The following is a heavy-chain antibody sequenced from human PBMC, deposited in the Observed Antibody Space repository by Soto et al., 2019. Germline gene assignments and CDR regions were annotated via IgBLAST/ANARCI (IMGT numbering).Heavy chain of an antibody. CDR3: ATCSRGGDMDYYYGMDV. D-gene: IGHD3-16*01. V-gene: IGHV1-24*01. CDR1: GYTLTELS. Sequence: GASVKVSCKVSGYTLTELSMHWVRQAPGKGLEWMGGFDPEDGETIYAQKFQGRVTMTEDTSTDTAYMELSSLRSEDTAVYYCATCSRGGDMDYYYGMDVWGQGTTVTVSS. CDR2: FDPEDGET. J-gene: IGHJ6*02.